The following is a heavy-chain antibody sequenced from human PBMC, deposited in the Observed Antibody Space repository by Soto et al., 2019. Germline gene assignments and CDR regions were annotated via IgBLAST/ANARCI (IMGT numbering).Heavy chain of an antibody. CDR1: GFTFSSYS. CDR3: ARSWNYYSYYGMDV. CDR2: ISSSSSYI. D-gene: IGHD3-3*01. Sequence: EVQLVESGGGLVKPGGSLRLSCAASGFTFSSYSMNWVRQAPGKGLEWVSSISSSSSYIYYADSVKGRFTISRDNAKNSLSLQMNSLRAEDTAVYYCARSWNYYSYYGMDVWGQGTTVTVSS. J-gene: IGHJ6*02. V-gene: IGHV3-21*01.